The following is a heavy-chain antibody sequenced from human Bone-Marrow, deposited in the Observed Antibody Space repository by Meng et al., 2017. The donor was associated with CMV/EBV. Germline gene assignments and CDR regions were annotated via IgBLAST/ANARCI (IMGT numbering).Heavy chain of an antibody. CDR3: ARPIYDFWSGWGGPRSQNFAY. CDR2: ISSSGTTI. Sequence: GESLKISWAASGFTFNTYSMNWVRQAPGKGTEWVSYISSSGTTIYYADSVKGRFTISRDNAKNSLYLQMNSLRAEDTAVYYCARPIYDFWSGWGGPRSQNFAYWGQGPLVTSCS. CDR1: GFTFNTYS. D-gene: IGHD3-3*01. J-gene: IGHJ4*02. V-gene: IGHV3-48*04.